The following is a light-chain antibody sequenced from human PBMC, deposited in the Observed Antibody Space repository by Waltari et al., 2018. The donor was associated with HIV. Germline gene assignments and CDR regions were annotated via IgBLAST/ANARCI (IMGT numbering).Light chain of an antibody. V-gene: IGLV7-46*01. CDR1: TGTVTSPHH. CDR3: LRSYGSVRL. CDR2: DAT. Sequence: QTVVTQQPSLTVSPGGTATLTCGSTTGTVTSPHHPYRFQQKPGQAPRTLIYDATDKHSWTPARFSPSFLGGKAALTLTAAQPEDEADYYCLRSYGSVRLFGGGTRLTV. J-gene: IGLJ3*02.